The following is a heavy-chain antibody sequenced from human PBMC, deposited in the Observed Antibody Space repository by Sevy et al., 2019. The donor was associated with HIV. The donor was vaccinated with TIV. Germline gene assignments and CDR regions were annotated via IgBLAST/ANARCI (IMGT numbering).Heavy chain of an antibody. CDR2: VWYDGSNE. V-gene: IGHV3-33*01. CDR3: AREPTGLSCYMDL. CDR1: GFTFSRFG. Sequence: GGSLRLSCAASGFTFSRFGMHWVRQAPGKGLEWVGVVWYDGSNEYYADSVKGRFTISRDNSKNTLYLQMNRLRAEDTAVYYCAREPTGLSCYMDLWGKGTAVTVSS. J-gene: IGHJ6*03. D-gene: IGHD2-8*02.